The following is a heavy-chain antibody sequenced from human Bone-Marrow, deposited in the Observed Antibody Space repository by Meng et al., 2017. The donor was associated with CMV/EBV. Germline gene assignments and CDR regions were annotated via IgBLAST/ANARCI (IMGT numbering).Heavy chain of an antibody. D-gene: IGHD3-3*01. CDR1: GGSISSYY. J-gene: IGHJ6*02. V-gene: IGHV4-59*01. CDR2: IYYSGST. CDR3: ARAEYYDFWSGYYTSDYGMDV. Sequence: SETLSLTCTVSGGSISSYYWSWIRQPPGKGLEWIGYIYYSGSTNYNPSLKSRVTISVDTSKNQFSLKLRSVTAADTAVYYCARAEYYDFWSGYYTSDYGMDVWGQGTTVTVSS.